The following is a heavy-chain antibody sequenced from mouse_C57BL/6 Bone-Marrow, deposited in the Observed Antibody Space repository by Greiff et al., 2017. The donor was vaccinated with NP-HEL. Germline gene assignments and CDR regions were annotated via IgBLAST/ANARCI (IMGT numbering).Heavy chain of an antibody. D-gene: IGHD1-1*01. V-gene: IGHV3-6*01. CDR2: ISYDGSN. Sequence: EVQLQESGPGLVKPSQSLSLTCSVTGYSITSGYYWNWIRQFPGNKLEWMGYISYDGSNNYNPSLKNRISITRDTSKNQFFLKLNSVTTEDTATYYCARDRYYGSSYFLDYWGQGTTLTVSS. CDR3: ARDRYYGSSYFLDY. CDR1: GYSITSGYY. J-gene: IGHJ2*01.